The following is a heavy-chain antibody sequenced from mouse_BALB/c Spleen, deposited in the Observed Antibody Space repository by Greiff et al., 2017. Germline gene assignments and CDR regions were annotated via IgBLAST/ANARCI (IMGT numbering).Heavy chain of an antibody. CDR3: ARSGGNYEREYAMDY. D-gene: IGHD2-1*01. V-gene: IGHV5-9-1*01. CDR1: GFTFSSYA. J-gene: IGHJ4*01. Sequence: EVMLVESGGGLVKPGGSLKLSCAASGFTFSSYAMPWVRQTPEKRLEWVATISSGGSYTYYPDSVKGRFTISRDNAKNTLYLQMSSLRSEDTAMYYCARSGGNYEREYAMDYWGQGTSVTVSS. CDR2: ISSGGSYT.